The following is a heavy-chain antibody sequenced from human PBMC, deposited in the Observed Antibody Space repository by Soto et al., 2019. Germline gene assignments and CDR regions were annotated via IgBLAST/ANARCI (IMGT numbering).Heavy chain of an antibody. D-gene: IGHD2-2*01. CDR1: GYPFPSFE. CDR2: ISNAGSGNT. CDR3: ARESNHYQDFFQN. V-gene: IGHV1-3*01. J-gene: IGHJ4*02. Sequence: ASVKVSCKTSGYPFPSFEVHWIRQAPGQRPEWMGGISNAGSGNTKYSQKFQDILTITGDKRATTVYMALSSLTSEDTATYYCARESNHYQDFFQNWAKGTQVTVSS.